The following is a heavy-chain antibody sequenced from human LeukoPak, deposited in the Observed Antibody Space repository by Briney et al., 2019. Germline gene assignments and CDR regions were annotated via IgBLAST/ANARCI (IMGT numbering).Heavy chain of an antibody. D-gene: IGHD6-6*01. Sequence: SETLSLTCTVSGGSISSYYWSWIRQPAGKGLEWIGRIYTSGSTNYNPSLKSRVTMSVDMSKNQFSLKLSSVTAADTAVYYCARDLEYSSSYGYYYYYMDVWGKGATVTVSS. J-gene: IGHJ6*03. CDR3: ARDLEYSSSYGYYYYYMDV. CDR2: IYTSGST. V-gene: IGHV4-4*07. CDR1: GGSISSYY.